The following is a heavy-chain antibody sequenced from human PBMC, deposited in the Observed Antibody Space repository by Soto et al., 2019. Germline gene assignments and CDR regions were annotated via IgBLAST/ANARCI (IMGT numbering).Heavy chain of an antibody. V-gene: IGHV4-39*02. Sequence: SETLSLTCSVSGDSISSSSHYWGWIRQPPGKGLEWIGSIYNSGSTYYNAPLKSRVTLSVDTSKNQFSLNLSSVTAADTAVYYCARDAGSGSYPEAFDIWGHGTTVTVSS. CDR2: IYNSGST. J-gene: IGHJ3*02. CDR3: ARDAGSGSYPEAFDI. D-gene: IGHD1-26*01. CDR1: GDSISSSSHY.